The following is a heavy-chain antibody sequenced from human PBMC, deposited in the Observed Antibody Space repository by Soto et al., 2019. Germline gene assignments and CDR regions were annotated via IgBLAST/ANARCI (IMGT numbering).Heavy chain of an antibody. CDR3: AHTSFYYYDSSGYPPGIFDY. V-gene: IGHV2-5*01. J-gene: IGHJ4*02. CDR2: IYWNDDK. D-gene: IGHD3-22*01. CDR1: GFSLSTSGVG. Sequence: SGPTLVKPTQTLTLTCTFSGFSLSTSGVGVGWIRQPPGKALEWLALIYWNDDKRYSPSLKSRLTITKDTSKNQVVLTMTNMDPVDTATYYCAHTSFYYYDSSGYPPGIFDYWGQGTLVTVSS.